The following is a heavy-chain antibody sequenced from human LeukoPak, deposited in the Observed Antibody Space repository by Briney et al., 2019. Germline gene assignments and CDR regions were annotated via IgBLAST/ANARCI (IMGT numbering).Heavy chain of an antibody. CDR1: GGSISSGDYY. Sequence: SETLSLTCTVSGGSISSGDYYWSWIRQPPGKGLEWIGYIYYSGSTYYNPSFKSRVTISVDTSKNQFSLKLSSVTAADTAVYYCARVRGSYYRFDPWGQGTLVTVSS. J-gene: IGHJ5*02. V-gene: IGHV4-30-4*08. CDR2: IYYSGST. CDR3: ARVRGSYYRFDP. D-gene: IGHD1-26*01.